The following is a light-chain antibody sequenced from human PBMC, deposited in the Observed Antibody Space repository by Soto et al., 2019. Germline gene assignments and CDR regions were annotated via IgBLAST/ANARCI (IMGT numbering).Light chain of an antibody. CDR2: GAS. Sequence: VLTQSPGTLSLSPGERATFSFMASQSVSSSYLAWYLQQPRRAPWLLVYGASRRAPGISATSSASGTGTDFTLTISRLEPEDFGVYYCQQYGSSPRTFGQGTKVDIK. CDR1: QSVSSSY. CDR3: QQYGSSPRT. V-gene: IGKV3-20*01. J-gene: IGKJ1*01.